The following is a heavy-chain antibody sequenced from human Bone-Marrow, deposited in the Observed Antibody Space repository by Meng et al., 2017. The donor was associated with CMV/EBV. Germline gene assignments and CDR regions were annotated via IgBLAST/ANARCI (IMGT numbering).Heavy chain of an antibody. CDR2: MNPNSGNT. CDR1: GYTFTSYD. J-gene: IGHJ5*02. V-gene: IGHV1-8*03. D-gene: IGHD2-2*01. Sequence: ASVKVSCKASGYTFTSYDINWVRQATGQGLEWMGWMNPNSGNTGYAQKFQGRVTITRNTSISTAYMELSSLSSEDTAVYYSARGKPGIVVVPAAILGRVRTHWFDPWGQGTLVTVSS. CDR3: ARGKPGIVVVPAAILGRVRTHWFDP.